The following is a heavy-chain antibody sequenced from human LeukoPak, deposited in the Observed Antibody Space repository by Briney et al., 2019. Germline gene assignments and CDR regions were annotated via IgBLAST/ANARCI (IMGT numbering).Heavy chain of an antibody. D-gene: IGHD5-12*01. V-gene: IGHV3-9*01. Sequence: GGSLRLSCAASGFTFDDYAMHWVRQAPGKGLEWVSGISWNSGSIGYADSVKGRFTISRDNAKNSLYLQMNSLRAEDTALYYCAKVKGVATILFGDPFDYWGQGTLVTVSS. CDR3: AKVKGVATILFGDPFDY. J-gene: IGHJ4*02. CDR2: ISWNSGSI. CDR1: GFTFDDYA.